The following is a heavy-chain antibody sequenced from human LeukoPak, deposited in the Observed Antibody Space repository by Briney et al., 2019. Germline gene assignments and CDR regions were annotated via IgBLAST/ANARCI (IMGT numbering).Heavy chain of an antibody. D-gene: IGHD3-10*01. CDR1: GGSFSGYY. CDR3: ARSSGTFYYYYYYMDV. J-gene: IGHJ6*03. CDR2: INHSGST. V-gene: IGHV4-34*01. Sequence: SETLSLTCAVYGGSFSGYYWSWIRQPPGKGLEWIGEINHSGSTNYNPSLKSRVTISVDTSKNQFSLKLSSVTAADTAVYYCARSSGTFYYYYYYMDVWGKGTTVTISS.